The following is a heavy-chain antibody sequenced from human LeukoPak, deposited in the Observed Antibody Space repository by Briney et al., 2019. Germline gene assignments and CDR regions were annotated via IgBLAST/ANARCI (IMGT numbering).Heavy chain of an antibody. J-gene: IGHJ6*03. Sequence: GASVKVSCKASGYTFTGYYMHWVRQAPGQGLEWMGWINPNSGGTNYAQKFQGRVTMTRDTSISTAYMELSRLRSDDTAVYYCAVYGDSWHYYYYYMDVWGKGTTVTVSS. CDR2: INPNSGGT. CDR3: AVYGDSWHYYYYYMDV. CDR1: GYTFTGYY. V-gene: IGHV1-2*02. D-gene: IGHD4-17*01.